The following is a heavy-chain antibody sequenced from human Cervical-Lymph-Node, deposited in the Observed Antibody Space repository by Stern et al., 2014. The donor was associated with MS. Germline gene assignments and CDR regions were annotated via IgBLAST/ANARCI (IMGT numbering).Heavy chain of an antibody. Sequence: EVQLVASGGGLVQPGGSLRLSCAASGFTFSSYWMTWVRRAPGKGLEWVANIKKDGSEEFHVDSVKGRFTISRDNAKISLYLQMNSLRAEDTAVYYCARVRINSGGYYYFDYWGQGTLVTVSS. D-gene: IGHD3-22*01. CDR2: IKKDGSEE. J-gene: IGHJ4*02. CDR3: ARVRINSGGYYYFDY. CDR1: GFTFSSYW. V-gene: IGHV3-7*01.